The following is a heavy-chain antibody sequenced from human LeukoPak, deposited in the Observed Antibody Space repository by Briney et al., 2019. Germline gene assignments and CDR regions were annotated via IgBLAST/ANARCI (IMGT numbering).Heavy chain of an antibody. CDR2: IIPILGIA. CDR1: GGTFSSYA. J-gene: IGHJ5*02. CDR3: ARAPIAAAGTMRFDP. D-gene: IGHD6-13*01. V-gene: IGHV1-69*04. Sequence: SVKVSCKASGGTFSSYAISWVRQAPGQGLEWMGRIIPILGIANYAQKFQGRVTITADKSTSTAYMELSSLRSEDTAVYYCARAPIAAAGTMRFDPWPQETVVTV.